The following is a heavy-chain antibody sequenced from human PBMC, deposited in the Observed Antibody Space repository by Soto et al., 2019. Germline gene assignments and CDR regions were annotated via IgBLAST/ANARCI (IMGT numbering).Heavy chain of an antibody. Sequence: GGSLRLSCAASGFTVSNSYMSWVRQAPGKGLEWVSVIYSGGSTYYADSVKGRFTISRDSSKNTLYLQMNSLRAEDTGGYFCAVGAADLTSPYGMDVWGRGTTVTVSS. D-gene: IGHD1-26*01. J-gene: IGHJ6*02. CDR1: GFTVSNSY. CDR2: IYSGGST. CDR3: AVGAADLTSPYGMDV. V-gene: IGHV3-53*01.